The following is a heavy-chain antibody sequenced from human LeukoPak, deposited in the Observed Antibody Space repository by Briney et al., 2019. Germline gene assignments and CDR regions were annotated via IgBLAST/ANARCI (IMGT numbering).Heavy chain of an antibody. CDR1: GGTFSSYA. Sequence: SVKVSCKASGGTFSSYAISWVRQAPGQGLEWMGGIISIFGTANYAQKFQGRVTITTDESTSTAYMELSSLRSEDTAVYYCARGNTKHCTNGVCYPEDFDYWGQGTLVTVSS. V-gene: IGHV1-69*05. J-gene: IGHJ4*02. CDR2: IISIFGTA. D-gene: IGHD2-8*01. CDR3: ARGNTKHCTNGVCYPEDFDY.